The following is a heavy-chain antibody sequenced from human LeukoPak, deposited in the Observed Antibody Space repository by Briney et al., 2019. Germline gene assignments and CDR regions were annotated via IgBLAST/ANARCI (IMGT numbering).Heavy chain of an antibody. V-gene: IGHV3-30*18. D-gene: IGHD3-22*01. CDR1: GFTFSSYG. Sequence: GGSLRLSCAASGFTFSSYGMHWVRQAPGKGLEWVAVISYDGSSKYYPDSVKGRFTISRDNSRNTLYLQMNSLRAEDTAVYYCAKVHLTYYYDSSGYGFQDYWGQGTLVTVSS. CDR2: ISYDGSSK. CDR3: AKVHLTYYYDSSGYGFQDY. J-gene: IGHJ4*02.